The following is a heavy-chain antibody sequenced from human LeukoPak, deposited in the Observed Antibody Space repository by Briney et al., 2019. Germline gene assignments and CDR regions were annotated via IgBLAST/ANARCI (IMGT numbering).Heavy chain of an antibody. V-gene: IGHV3-30*18. CDR3: AKDRYSYAFEYSDS. D-gene: IGHD5-18*01. J-gene: IGHJ4*02. CDR1: GFTFTNAW. Sequence: GGSLRLSCAASGFTFTNAWMHWVRQAPGKGLDWVAVISNDGSKKYYADSVKGRFTISRDNSKNTLSLQVSSLRTEDTAVYYCAKDRYSYAFEYSDSWGQGTLVTVSS. CDR2: ISNDGSKK.